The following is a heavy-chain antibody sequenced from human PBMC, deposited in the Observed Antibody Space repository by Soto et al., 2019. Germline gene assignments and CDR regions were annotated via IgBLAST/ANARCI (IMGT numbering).Heavy chain of an antibody. CDR2: IVVASGQT. V-gene: IGHV1-58*02. D-gene: IGHD2-15*01. CDR1: GSGFINCG. J-gene: IGHJ6*02. CDR3: SADRPDIGVGWWV. Sequence: ASVKVSCKASGSGFINCGIQWVRQAHGQRLEWIGWIVVASGQTNYAQNFRGRVAITRDTSTATAYIELTGLTSEDTAVYFCSADRPDIGVGWWVWGPGTTVTVSS.